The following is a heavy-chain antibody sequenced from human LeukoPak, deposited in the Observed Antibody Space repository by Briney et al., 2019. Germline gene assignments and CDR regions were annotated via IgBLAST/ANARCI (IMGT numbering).Heavy chain of an antibody. V-gene: IGHV1-8*01. Sequence: ASVKVSCKASGYTFTNYDINWVRQATGQGLEWMGWMNPNSGNTGYAQKFQGRVTMTRDMSTSTVYMELSSLRSEDTAVYYCARLTFGGVIVVDYWGQGTLVTVSS. CDR1: GYTFTNYD. J-gene: IGHJ4*02. CDR3: ARLTFGGVIVVDY. CDR2: MNPNSGNT. D-gene: IGHD3-16*02.